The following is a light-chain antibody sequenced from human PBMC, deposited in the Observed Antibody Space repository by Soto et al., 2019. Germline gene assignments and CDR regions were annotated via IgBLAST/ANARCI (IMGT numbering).Light chain of an antibody. V-gene: IGKV3-20*01. Sequence: EIVLTQSPGTLSLSPGERATLSCRASQSVRSSYLAWYQQKPGQAPRLLIYGASSRATGIPDRFSGSGSGTDFTPTISSLEPADFAVYYCQQYGSSPPWTFGQGTKVEIK. CDR1: QSVRSSY. CDR3: QQYGSSPPWT. CDR2: GAS. J-gene: IGKJ1*01.